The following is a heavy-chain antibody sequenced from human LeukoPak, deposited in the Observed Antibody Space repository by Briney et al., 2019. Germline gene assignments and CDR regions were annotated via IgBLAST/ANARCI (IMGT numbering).Heavy chain of an antibody. CDR1: GFVVSSYY. V-gene: IGHV3-66*01. D-gene: IGHD4-11*01. CDR3: ARSYSNHLFGMDV. CDR2: IYSGGST. Sequence: GGSLRLSCVASGFVVSSYYMTWVRQAPGKGLEWVSVIYSGGSTYYADSVKGRVAISRDNSKNTVFLQMSSVRAEDTAVYYCARSYSNHLFGMDVWGQGTTVTVTS. J-gene: IGHJ6*02.